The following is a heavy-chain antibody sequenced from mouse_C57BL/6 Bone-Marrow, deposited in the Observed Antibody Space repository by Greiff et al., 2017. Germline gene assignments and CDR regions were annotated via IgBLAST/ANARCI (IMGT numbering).Heavy chain of an antibody. D-gene: IGHD2-1*01. CDR1: GYTFTSYW. V-gene: IGHV1-55*01. CDR3: ARSYGVYYGTLRGFAY. Sequence: VQLQQPGAELVKPGASVKMSCKASGYTFTSYWITWVKQRPGQGLEWIGDIYPGSGSTNYNAKFKSKATLTVDTSSSTAYMQLSSLTSEDSAVYYCARSYGVYYGTLRGFAYWGQGTLVTVSA. CDR2: IYPGSGST. J-gene: IGHJ3*01.